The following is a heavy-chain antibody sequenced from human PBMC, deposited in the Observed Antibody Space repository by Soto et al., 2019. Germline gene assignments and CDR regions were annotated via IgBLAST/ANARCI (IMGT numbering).Heavy chain of an antibody. Sequence: QVQLVQSEAEVKKPGSSVKVSCKASGGTFSSYAISWVRQAPGQGLEWMGGIIPIFGTANYAQKLQGRVKITADESTSTAYMEMSSLRSEDTAVYYCGREVGVDIVVVPAAKYYFYYWGQGTLVTVSS. CDR2: IIPIFGTA. CDR1: GGTFSSYA. CDR3: GREVGVDIVVVPAAKYYFYY. J-gene: IGHJ4*02. D-gene: IGHD2-2*03. V-gene: IGHV1-69*01.